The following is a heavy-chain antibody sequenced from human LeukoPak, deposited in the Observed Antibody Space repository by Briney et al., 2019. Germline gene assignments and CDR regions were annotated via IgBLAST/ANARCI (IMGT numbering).Heavy chain of an antibody. CDR1: GFTFSSYG. Sequence: PGGSLRLSCAASGFTFSSYGMHWVRQAPGKGLEWVAVISYDGSNKYYADPVKGRFTISRDNSKNTLYLQMDSLRAEDTAVYYCARDRAWNYFDYWGQGTLVTASS. D-gene: IGHD3-3*01. J-gene: IGHJ4*02. V-gene: IGHV3-30*03. CDR3: ARDRAWNYFDY. CDR2: ISYDGSNK.